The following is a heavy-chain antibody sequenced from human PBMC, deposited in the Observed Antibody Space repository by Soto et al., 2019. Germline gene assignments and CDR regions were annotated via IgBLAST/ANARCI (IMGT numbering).Heavy chain of an antibody. CDR1: GGSISSSNW. J-gene: IGHJ5*02. D-gene: IGHD3-22*01. CDR3: ATKRSGYQRGWFDP. Sequence: QVQLQESGPGLVKPSGTLSLTCAVSGGSISSSNWWSWVRQPPGKGLEWIGEIYHRGSTNYNPSLKVRYTLSVVKSQNQFSLKLSSVAAADAAVYYCATKRSGYQRGWFDPWGQGTLVTVSS. CDR2: IYHRGST. V-gene: IGHV4-4*02.